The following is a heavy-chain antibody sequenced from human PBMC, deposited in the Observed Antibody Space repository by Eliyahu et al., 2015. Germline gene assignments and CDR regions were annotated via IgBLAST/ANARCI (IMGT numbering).Heavy chain of an antibody. D-gene: IGHD3-22*01. V-gene: IGHV3-9*01. CDR3: VKDLDFDMIGFDY. Sequence: VQLVESGGGLIQTATSLRLSCAASGFTFVVYAMHWVRQVPGKGLGWVSGISWNGGVMGYADSVKGRFTISRDNAKNSLYLQMNSLRAEDTALYYCVKDLDFDMIGFDYWGQGTLVTVSS. CDR2: ISWNGGVM. J-gene: IGHJ4*02. CDR1: GFTFVVYA.